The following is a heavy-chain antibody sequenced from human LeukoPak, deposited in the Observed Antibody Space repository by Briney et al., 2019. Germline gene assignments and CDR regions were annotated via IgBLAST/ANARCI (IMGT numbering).Heavy chain of an antibody. CDR2: IYYTGST. CDR1: GGSIGTYY. D-gene: IGHD3-22*01. Sequence: SETLSLTCTVSGGSIGTYYWSWIRQPPGKGLEWIGYIYYTGSTNYNPSLKSRVTISVDTSKNQFSLKLDSVTAADTAVYYCARSRGYYYVDFDSWGQGTLVTVSS. CDR3: ARSRGYYYVDFDS. J-gene: IGHJ4*02. V-gene: IGHV4-59*08.